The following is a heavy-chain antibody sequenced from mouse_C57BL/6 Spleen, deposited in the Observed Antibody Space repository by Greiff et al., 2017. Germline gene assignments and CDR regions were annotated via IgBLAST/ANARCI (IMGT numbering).Heavy chain of an antibody. CDR2: IHPNSGST. Sequence: QVQLQQPGAELVKPGASVKLSCKASGYTFTSYWMHWVKQRPGQGLEWIGMIHPNSGSTNYNEKFKSKATLTVDKSSSTAYMQLSSRTSEDSAVYYCPTGFYDCYFYFDVWGTGTTVTFSS. CDR1: GYTFTSYW. J-gene: IGHJ1*03. CDR3: PTGFYDCYFYFDV. D-gene: IGHD2-3*01. V-gene: IGHV1-64*01.